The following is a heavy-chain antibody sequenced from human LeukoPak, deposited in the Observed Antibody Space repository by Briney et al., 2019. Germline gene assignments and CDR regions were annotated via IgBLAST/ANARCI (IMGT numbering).Heavy chain of an antibody. Sequence: ASVKVSCKASGYTFTGYYMHWVRQAPGQGLEWMGWINPNSGDTNYAPKFQGRVTMTSDTSISTAYMELSRLRSDDTAVYYCAREYSSSGYYYYYYMDVWGKGTTVTVSS. V-gene: IGHV1-2*02. CDR2: INPNSGDT. J-gene: IGHJ6*03. D-gene: IGHD6-6*01. CDR1: GYTFTGYY. CDR3: AREYSSSGYYYYYYMDV.